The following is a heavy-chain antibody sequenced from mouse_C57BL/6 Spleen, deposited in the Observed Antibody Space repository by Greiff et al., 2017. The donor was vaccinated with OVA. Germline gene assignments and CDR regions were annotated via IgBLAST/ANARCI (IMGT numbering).Heavy chain of an antibody. CDR3: ARDYYGPLGY. Sequence: VQLQQPGAELVKPGASVKMSCTASGYTFTSYWITWVKQRPGQGLAWIGDIYPGSGSTNYNEKFKGKATLTVDTSSSTAYMQLSSLTSEDSAVYYCARDYYGPLGYWGQGTTLTVSS. CDR1: GYTFTSYW. J-gene: IGHJ2*01. D-gene: IGHD1-2*01. V-gene: IGHV1-55*01. CDR2: IYPGSGST.